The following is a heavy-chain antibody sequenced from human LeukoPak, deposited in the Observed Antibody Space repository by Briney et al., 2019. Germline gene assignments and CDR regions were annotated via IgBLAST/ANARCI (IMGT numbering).Heavy chain of an antibody. Sequence: GGSLRLSCAASGFTFSSYAMSWVCQAPGKGLEWVSAISGSGGSTYYADSVKGRFTISRDNSKNTLYLQMNSLRAEDTAVYYCAKNYGSGSYYMNYYFDYWGQGTLVTVSS. J-gene: IGHJ4*02. CDR1: GFTFSSYA. V-gene: IGHV3-23*01. CDR3: AKNYGSGSYYMNYYFDY. CDR2: ISGSGGST. D-gene: IGHD3-10*01.